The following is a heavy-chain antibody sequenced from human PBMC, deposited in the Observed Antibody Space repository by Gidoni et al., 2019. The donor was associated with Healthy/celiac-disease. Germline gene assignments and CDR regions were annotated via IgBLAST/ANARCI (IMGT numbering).Heavy chain of an antibody. D-gene: IGHD5-12*01. CDR1: GSTFTGYY. V-gene: IGHV1-2*02. CDR3: ARDHGYSGYVAFDI. J-gene: IGHJ3*02. CDR2: INPNSGGT. Sequence: QVQLVQSGSEVKKPGASVKVSCQASGSTFTGYYMHWVRQAPVQGLEWMGWINPNSGGTNYAQKFQGRVTMTRDTSISTAYMELSRLRSDDTAVYYCARDHGYSGYVAFDIWGQGTMVTVSS.